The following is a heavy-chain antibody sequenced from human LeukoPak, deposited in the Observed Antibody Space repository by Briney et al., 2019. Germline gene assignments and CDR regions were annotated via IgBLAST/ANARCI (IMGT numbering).Heavy chain of an antibody. CDR2: ISYDGSNK. CDR1: GFTFSSYA. Sequence: HPGGSLRLSCAASGFTFSSYAMHWVRQAPGRGLEWVAVISYDGSNKYYADSVKGRFTISRDNSKNTVYLQMNSLRAEDTAVYYCARQGSYGSGSYVRDAFDIWGQGTMVTVSS. J-gene: IGHJ3*02. CDR3: ARQGSYGSGSYVRDAFDI. V-gene: IGHV3-30-3*01. D-gene: IGHD3-10*01.